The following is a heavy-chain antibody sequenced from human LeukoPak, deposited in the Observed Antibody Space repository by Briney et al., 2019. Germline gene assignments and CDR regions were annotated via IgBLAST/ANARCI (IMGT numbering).Heavy chain of an antibody. CDR2: ISGSGGST. Sequence: GGSLRLSCAASGFTFSSYAMSWVRQAPGQGLEWVSAISGSGGSTYHADSVKGRSTISRDNSKNKLYLQMNSLRAEDTAVYYCAKASNSSSWYFYFDYWGQGTLVTVSS. V-gene: IGHV3-23*01. J-gene: IGHJ4*02. D-gene: IGHD6-13*01. CDR3: AKASNSSSWYFYFDY. CDR1: GFTFSSYA.